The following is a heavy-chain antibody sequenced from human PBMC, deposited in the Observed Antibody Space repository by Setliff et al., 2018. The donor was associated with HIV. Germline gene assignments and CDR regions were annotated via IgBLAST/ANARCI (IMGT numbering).Heavy chain of an antibody. CDR1: GGSFSSFY. CDR3: ARVGYHGSGRYSFDY. J-gene: IGHJ4*02. CDR2: IYYSGST. D-gene: IGHD3-10*01. Sequence: PSETLSLTCAVYGGSFSSFYWTWIRQPPGKGLERIGYIYYSGSTNYNPSLKSRVTISADTSKNQFSLNLSSVTAAETAVYYCARVGYHGSGRYSFDYWGQGTLVTVSS. V-gene: IGHV4-59*08.